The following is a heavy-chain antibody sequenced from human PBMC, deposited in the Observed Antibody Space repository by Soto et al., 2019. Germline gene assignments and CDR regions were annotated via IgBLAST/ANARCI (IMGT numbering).Heavy chain of an antibody. V-gene: IGHV4-4*02. D-gene: IGHD6-13*01. J-gene: IGHJ3*02. CDR2: ISHSGST. Sequence: QVQLQESSPGLVKPSGTLSLTCDVSGGPISSNYWWSWVRHPPGKGLEWIGEISHSGSTRYNPSLKSRVTISVDKSKNQFSLRLRSVTAADTAVYYCARLGILRAVSAFDIWGQGTMVTVSS. CDR3: ARLGILRAVSAFDI. CDR1: GGPISSNYW.